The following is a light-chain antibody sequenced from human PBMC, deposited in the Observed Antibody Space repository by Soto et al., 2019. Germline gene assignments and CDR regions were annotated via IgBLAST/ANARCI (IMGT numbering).Light chain of an antibody. V-gene: IGKV1-9*01. Sequence: DIQLTQSPSFLSASVGDRVTITCRASQGISSYVAWYQQKPGKAPNLLSYAASTLQSGVPSRFSGSGSGTEFTLTISSLQPEDFATYYFQQVNSPPVTFGPGTKVDIK. CDR2: AAS. CDR3: QQVNSPPVT. CDR1: QGISSY. J-gene: IGKJ3*01.